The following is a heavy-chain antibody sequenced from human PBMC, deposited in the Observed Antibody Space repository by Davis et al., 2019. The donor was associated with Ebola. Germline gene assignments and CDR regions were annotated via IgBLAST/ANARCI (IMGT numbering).Heavy chain of an antibody. CDR3: ARGGCSGGSCYGYNWFDP. D-gene: IGHD2-15*01. CDR1: GGTFSSYA. Sequence: SVKVSCKASGGTFSSYAISWVRQAPGQGLEWMGGIIPIFGTANYAQKFQGRVTITADESTSTAYMELSSLRSEDTAVYYCARGGCSGGSCYGYNWFDPWGQGTLVTVSS. CDR2: IIPIFGTA. V-gene: IGHV1-69*13. J-gene: IGHJ5*02.